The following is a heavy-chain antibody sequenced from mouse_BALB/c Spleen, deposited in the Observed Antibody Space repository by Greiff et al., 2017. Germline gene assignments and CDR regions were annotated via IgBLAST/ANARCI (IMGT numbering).Heavy chain of an antibody. J-gene: IGHJ3*01. CDR1: GFSLTGYG. D-gene: IGHD2-3*01. CDR3: ARAVYDDSSAWFAY. Sequence: VKVEESGPGLVAPSQSLSITCTVSGFSLTGYGVNWVRQPPGKGLEWLGMIWGDGSTDYNSALKSRLSISKDNSKSQVFLKMNSLQTDDTARYYCARAVYDDSSAWFAYWGQGTLVTVSA. CDR2: IWGDGST. V-gene: IGHV2-6-7*01.